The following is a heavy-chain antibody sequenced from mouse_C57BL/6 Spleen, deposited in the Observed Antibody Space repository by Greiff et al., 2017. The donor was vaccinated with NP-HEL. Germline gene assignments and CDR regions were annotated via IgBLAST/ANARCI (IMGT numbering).Heavy chain of an antibody. J-gene: IGHJ2*01. CDR1: GFTFTDYY. Sequence: DVKLVESGGGLVQPGGSLSLSCAASGFTFTDYYMSWVRQPPGKALEWLGFIRNKANGYTTEYSGSVKGRFTISRDNSQSIRYLQMNALRAEDSATYYCARGNYYFDYWGQGTTLTVSS. V-gene: IGHV7-3*01. CDR2: IRNKANGYTT. D-gene: IGHD2-1*01. CDR3: ARGNYYFDY.